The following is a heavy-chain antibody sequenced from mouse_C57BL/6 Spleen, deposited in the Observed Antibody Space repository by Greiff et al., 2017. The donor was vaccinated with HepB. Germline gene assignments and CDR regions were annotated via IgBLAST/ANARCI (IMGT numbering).Heavy chain of an antibody. CDR2: INPNNGGT. V-gene: IGHV1-22*01. CDR1: GYTFTDYN. CDR3: ARDGSSYDYAMDY. J-gene: IGHJ4*01. D-gene: IGHD1-1*01. Sequence: VHVKQSGPELVKPGASVKMSCKASGYTFTDYNMHWVKQSHGKSLEWIGYINPNNGGTSYNQKFKGKATLTVNKSSSTAYMELRSLTSEDSAVYYCARDGSSYDYAMDYWGQGTSVTVSS.